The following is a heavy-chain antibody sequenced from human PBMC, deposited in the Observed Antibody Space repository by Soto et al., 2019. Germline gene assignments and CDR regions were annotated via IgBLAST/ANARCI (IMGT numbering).Heavy chain of an antibody. V-gene: IGHV3-23*01. CDR2: ISGSGGST. CDR1: GFTFSSYA. CDR3: AKIPHSSSWYLDAFDI. J-gene: IGHJ3*02. D-gene: IGHD6-13*01. Sequence: EVQLLESGGGLVQPGGSLRLSCAASGFTFSSYAMSWVRQAPGKGLEWVSAISGSGGSTYYADSVKGRFTISGDNSKNTLYRQMNSPRAEDTAVYYCAKIPHSSSWYLDAFDIWGQGTRVTVSS.